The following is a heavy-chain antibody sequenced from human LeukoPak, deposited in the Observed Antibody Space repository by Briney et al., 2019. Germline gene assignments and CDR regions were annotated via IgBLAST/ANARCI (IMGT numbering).Heavy chain of an antibody. D-gene: IGHD3-22*01. J-gene: IGHJ4*02. V-gene: IGHV3-30-3*01. CDR2: ISYDGSNK. CDR3: ARAPIPQYYYDSSGYYAHFDY. CDR1: GFTFSSYA. Sequence: GGSLRLSCAASGFTFSSYAMHWVRQAPGKGLEWVAVISYDGSNKYYADSVKGRFTISRDNSKNTLYLQMNSLRAEDTAVYYCARAPIPQYYYDSSGYYAHFDYWGQGTLVTVSS.